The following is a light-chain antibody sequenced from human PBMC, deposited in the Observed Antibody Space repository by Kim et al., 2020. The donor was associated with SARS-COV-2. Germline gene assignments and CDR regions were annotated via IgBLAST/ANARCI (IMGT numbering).Light chain of an antibody. CDR2: GAS. Sequence: PGERATLSCRASQSVSSNLAWYQQKPGQAPRLLIYGASTRATGIPARFSGSGSGTEFTLTISSLQSEDFAVYYCQQYNNWPRVMYTFGQGTKLEI. J-gene: IGKJ2*01. CDR1: QSVSSN. CDR3: QQYNNWPRVMYT. V-gene: IGKV3-15*01.